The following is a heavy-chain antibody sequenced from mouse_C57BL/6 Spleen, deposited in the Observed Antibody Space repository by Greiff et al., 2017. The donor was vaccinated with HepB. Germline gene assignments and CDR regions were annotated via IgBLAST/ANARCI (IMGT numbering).Heavy chain of an antibody. Sequence: QVQLQQPGAELVKPGASVKLSCKASGYTFTSYWMQWVKQRPGQGLEWIGEIDPSDSYTNYNQKFKGKATLTVDTSSSTAYMQLSSLTSEDSAVYYCASLHYFDDWGQGTTLTVSS. CDR2: IDPSDSYT. CDR3: ASLHYFDD. V-gene: IGHV1-50*01. J-gene: IGHJ2*01. CDR1: GYTFTSYW.